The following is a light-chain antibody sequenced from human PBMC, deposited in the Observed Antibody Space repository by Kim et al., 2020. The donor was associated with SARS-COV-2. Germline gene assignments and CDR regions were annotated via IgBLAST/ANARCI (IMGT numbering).Light chain of an antibody. CDR2: KDS. CDR3: QSADSSGNYPV. V-gene: IGLV3-25*03. CDR1: ALPKQY. Sequence: SYELTQPPSVSVSPGQTARITCSGDALPKQYAYWYQQKPGQAPVLVIYKDSERPSGIPERFSGSSSGTTVTLTISGVQAEDEADYYCQSADSSGNYPVFGGGTQLTVL. J-gene: IGLJ3*02.